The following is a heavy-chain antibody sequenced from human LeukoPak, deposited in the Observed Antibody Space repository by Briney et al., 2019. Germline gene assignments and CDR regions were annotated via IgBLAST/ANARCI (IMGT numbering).Heavy chain of an antibody. CDR2: IYSGGST. CDR3: ARRSPIAGAGPRRLED. J-gene: IGHJ4*02. D-gene: IGHD6-13*01. CDR1: GFTVSSSH. V-gene: IGHV3-53*01. Sequence: GGSLRLSCAASGFTVSSSHMSWVRQAPGKGLEWVSIIYSGGSTSYADTVKGRFIISRDNSKNTLYLKINSLRAEDTDVYYCARRSPIAGAGPRRLEDWGQGTLVTVSS.